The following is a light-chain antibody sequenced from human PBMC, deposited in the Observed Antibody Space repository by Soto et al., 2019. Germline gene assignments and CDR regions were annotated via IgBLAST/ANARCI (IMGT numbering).Light chain of an antibody. CDR2: EAS. CDR1: QSIDTH. J-gene: IGKJ1*01. Sequence: DIRMTQSPSSLSASVGDRVTITCRASQSIDTHLNWYQQHPGKAPNALIYEASNLQSGVPSRFSGSGSGTDFTLTISGLQPVDSATYYCHQTYSPPDTFGQGTKVEIK. CDR3: HQTYSPPDT. V-gene: IGKV1-39*01.